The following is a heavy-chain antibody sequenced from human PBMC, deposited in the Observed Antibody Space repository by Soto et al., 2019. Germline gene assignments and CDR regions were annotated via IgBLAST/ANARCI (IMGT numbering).Heavy chain of an antibody. Sequence: GVLRLSCAASGFTFSHYYMSWIRQAPGKGLEWVSYISSSSSYTNYADSVKGRFTISRDNAKNSLYLQMNSLSAEDTAVYYCARDTITPDYWGQGTLVTVSS. CDR2: ISSSSSYT. CDR3: ARDTITPDY. D-gene: IGHD5-12*01. V-gene: IGHV3-11*06. CDR1: GFTFSHYY. J-gene: IGHJ4*02.